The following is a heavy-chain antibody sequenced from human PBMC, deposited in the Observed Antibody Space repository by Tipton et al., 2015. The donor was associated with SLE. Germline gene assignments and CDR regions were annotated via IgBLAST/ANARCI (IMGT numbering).Heavy chain of an antibody. CDR2: IRSKAYGGTT. CDR1: GFTFGDYA. D-gene: IGHD3-22*01. Sequence: RSLRLSCTASGFTFGDYAMSWFRQAPGKGLEWVGFIRSKAYGGTTEYAASVKGRFTISRDDSKSIAYLQMNSLKTEDKAVYYCTRDLDYYDSSGYDYYYGMDVWGQGTTVTVSS. V-gene: IGHV3-49*03. J-gene: IGHJ6*02. CDR3: TRDLDYYDSSGYDYYYGMDV.